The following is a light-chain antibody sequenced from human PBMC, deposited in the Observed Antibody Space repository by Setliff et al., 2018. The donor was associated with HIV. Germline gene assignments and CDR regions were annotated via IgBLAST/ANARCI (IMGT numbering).Light chain of an antibody. CDR2: ENN. J-gene: IGLJ1*01. CDR3: GTWDSGLNVYV. V-gene: IGLV1-51*01. CDR1: SSNIGNNY. Sequence: QSVLTQPPSVSAAPGQKVTISCSGSSSNIGNNYVSWYQQLPGTAPKLLIYENNKRPSGIPDRFSGSKSGTSATLGITGLQTGGEADYYCGTWDSGLNVYVFGTGTKV.